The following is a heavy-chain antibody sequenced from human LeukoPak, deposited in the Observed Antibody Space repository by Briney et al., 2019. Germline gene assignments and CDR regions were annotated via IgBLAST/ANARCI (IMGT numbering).Heavy chain of an antibody. CDR2: IRYDGSDK. V-gene: IGHV3-30*02. CDR1: GLTFSNCG. J-gene: IGHJ5*02. Sequence: PGGSLRLSCAASGLTFSNCGMHWVRQAPGKGLQWVAFIRYDGSDKYYADSVKGRFTISRDNSKNTLYLQMNSLRGEDTAVYYCAKDLIAWGQGTLVTVSS. CDR3: AKDLIA.